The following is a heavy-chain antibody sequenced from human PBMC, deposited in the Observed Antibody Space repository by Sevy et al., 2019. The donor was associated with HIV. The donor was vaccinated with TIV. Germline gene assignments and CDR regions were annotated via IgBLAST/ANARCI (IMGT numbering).Heavy chain of an antibody. D-gene: IGHD5-18*01. J-gene: IGHJ4*02. CDR1: GDSISSTTYF. CDR3: ASGYSSGYNFDF. CDR2: IYYTGST. Sequence: SETLSLTCTVSGDSISSTTYFWAWIRQPPGKGLEWIGSIYYTGSTYYSPSLQSRFTISVDTSKSQFSLRLSSVTAPDTAVYYCASGYSSGYNFDFWGQGSLVTVSS. V-gene: IGHV4-39*01.